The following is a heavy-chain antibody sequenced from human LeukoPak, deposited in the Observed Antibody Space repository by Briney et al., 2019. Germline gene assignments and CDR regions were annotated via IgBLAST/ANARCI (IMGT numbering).Heavy chain of an antibody. CDR2: ILYDGDEE. CDR3: AKDAPPSESLRTHGYYFDF. J-gene: IGHJ4*02. V-gene: IGHV3-30-3*01. Sequence: GGSLRLSCATSGFTFSSYAMHWVRQAPGKGLEWVAVILYDGDEEYYAASVKGRFTISRDNPKNTLYMQMNSLRPEDTAVYYCAKDAPPSESLRTHGYYFDFWGQGTLVIVSS. D-gene: IGHD5/OR15-5a*01. CDR1: GFTFSSYA.